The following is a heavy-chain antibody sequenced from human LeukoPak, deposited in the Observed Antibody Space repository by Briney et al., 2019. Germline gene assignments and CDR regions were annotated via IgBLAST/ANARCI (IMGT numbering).Heavy chain of an antibody. CDR2: INHSGST. J-gene: IGHJ4*02. D-gene: IGHD4-17*01. CDR1: GGSFSGYY. Sequence: SETLSLTCAVYGGSFSGYYWSWIRQPPGKGLEWIGEINHSGSTNYNPSLKSRVTISVDTSKDQFSLKLSSVTAADTAVYYCARGRRTTVTSWGQGTLVTVSS. V-gene: IGHV4-34*01. CDR3: ARGRRTTVTS.